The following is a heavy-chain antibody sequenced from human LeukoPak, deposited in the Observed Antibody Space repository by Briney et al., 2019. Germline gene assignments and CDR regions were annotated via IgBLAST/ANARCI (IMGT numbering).Heavy chain of an antibody. Sequence: GGSLRLSCAASGFTFSNFWMSWVRQAPGKGREWVANIKQDGSEKYYVDSLKGRFTISRDNTKNSLYLQMSSLRAEDTAVYYCATDRGWRTSGYYLYYFEYWGQETLVTFSS. CDR3: ATDRGWRTSGYYLYYFEY. J-gene: IGHJ4*02. CDR2: IKQDGSEK. V-gene: IGHV3-7*01. D-gene: IGHD3-3*01. CDR1: GFTFSNFW.